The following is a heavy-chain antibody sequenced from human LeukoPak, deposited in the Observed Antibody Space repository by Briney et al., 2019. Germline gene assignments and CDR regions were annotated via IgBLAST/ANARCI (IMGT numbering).Heavy chain of an antibody. CDR1: GFTFSSSV. J-gene: IGHJ4*02. D-gene: IGHD1-26*01. CDR3: AKGSVYSGASPFDY. V-gene: IGHV3-23*01. CDR2: ISGSGDTT. Sequence: GGSLRLSCAASGFTFSSSVINWVRQAPGKGLEWVSAISGSGDTTYYADSVKGRFTISRDNSKSTVYLQMNSLRAEDTAIYYCAKGSVYSGASPFDYWGQGTLVTVSS.